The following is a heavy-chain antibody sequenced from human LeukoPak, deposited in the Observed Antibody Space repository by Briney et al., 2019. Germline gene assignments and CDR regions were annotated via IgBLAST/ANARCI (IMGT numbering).Heavy chain of an antibody. V-gene: IGHV4-61*02. Sequence: SETLSLTCTVSGGSISSGGYYWTWIRQPAGKGLEWIGRIYTSGSTDYNPSLKSRVTMSIDTSKNQFSLKLSSVTSADTAVYYCARAGRMAEPGTFDIWGQGTMVTVSS. CDR3: ARAGRMAEPGTFDI. D-gene: IGHD6-19*01. J-gene: IGHJ3*02. CDR1: GGSISSGGYY. CDR2: IYTSGST.